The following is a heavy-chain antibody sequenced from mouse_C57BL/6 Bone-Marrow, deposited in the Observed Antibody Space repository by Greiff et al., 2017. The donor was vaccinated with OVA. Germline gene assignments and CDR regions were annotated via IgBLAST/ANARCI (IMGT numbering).Heavy chain of an antibody. CDR3: ARSDRSGPKPCYDDAMDY. V-gene: IGHV1-42*01. D-gene: IGHD3-2*02. CDR1: CYSFTGSY. CDR2: INPSTGGT. Sequence: VQLKESGPELVPPGASVTISCTSSCYSFTGSYMNWVKQSPEKSLEWIGEINPSTGGTTYNQKFKAKATLTVDKYSSTAYMQRKSLTSEDYEVYYWARSDRSGPKPCYDDAMDYGGQGTSVTVSS. J-gene: IGHJ4*01.